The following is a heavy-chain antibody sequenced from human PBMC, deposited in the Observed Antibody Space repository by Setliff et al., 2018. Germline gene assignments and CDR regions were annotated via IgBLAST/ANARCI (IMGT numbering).Heavy chain of an antibody. D-gene: IGHD3-16*01. Sequence: PGGSLRLSCAASGFTFSSYAMSWVRQAPGKGLEWVSAISGTGGSTYYADSVKGRFTISRDNAKNSLYLQMNSLRAEDTAVYYCANDVRGGVYEIWGQGTMVTVSS. CDR3: ANDVRGGVYEI. CDR1: GFTFSSYA. CDR2: ISGTGGST. J-gene: IGHJ3*02. V-gene: IGHV3-23*01.